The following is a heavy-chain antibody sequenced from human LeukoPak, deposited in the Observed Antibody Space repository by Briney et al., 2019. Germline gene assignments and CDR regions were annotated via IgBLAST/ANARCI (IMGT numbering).Heavy chain of an antibody. CDR2: ISGSGGST. CDR1: GFTFSSYA. J-gene: IGHJ3*01. D-gene: IGHD6-6*01. Sequence: SGGSLRLSCAASGFTFSSYAMSWVRQAPGKGLEWVSAISGSGGSTYYADSVKGRFTISRDNSKNTLYLQMNSLRAEDTAVYYCAKRAAYSRSSLVLPFDAFDLWGQGTMVTVSS. V-gene: IGHV3-23*01. CDR3: AKRAAYSRSSLVLPFDAFDL.